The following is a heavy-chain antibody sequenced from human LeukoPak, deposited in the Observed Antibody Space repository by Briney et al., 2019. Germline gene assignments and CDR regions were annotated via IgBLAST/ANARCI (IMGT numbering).Heavy chain of an antibody. V-gene: IGHV3-7*01. Sequence: GGSLRLSCVASGFTFSSYWMSWVRQAPGKGLEWVANIKEDGSEKYYVDSVEGRFTISRGNPKNSLYLQMNSLRAEDTAVYYCARDRSISAAGDTYWGQGTLVTVSS. CDR3: ARDRSISAAGDTY. J-gene: IGHJ4*02. CDR2: IKEDGSEK. CDR1: GFTFSSYW. D-gene: IGHD6-13*01.